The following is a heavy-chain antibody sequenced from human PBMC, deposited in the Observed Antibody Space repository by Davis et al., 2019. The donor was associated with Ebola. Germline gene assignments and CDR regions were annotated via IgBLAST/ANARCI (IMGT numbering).Heavy chain of an antibody. CDR2: ISSSGSTI. J-gene: IGHJ2*01. CDR3: ARGPPRVMSYWYFDL. V-gene: IGHV3-11*01. CDR1: GFTFSDYY. Sequence: PGGSLRLSCAASGFTFSDYYMSWIRQAPGKGLEWVSYISSSGSTIYYADSVKGRFTISRDNAKNSLYPQMNSLRAEDTAVYYCARGPPRVMSYWYFDLWGRGTLVTVSS. D-gene: IGHD2-21*01.